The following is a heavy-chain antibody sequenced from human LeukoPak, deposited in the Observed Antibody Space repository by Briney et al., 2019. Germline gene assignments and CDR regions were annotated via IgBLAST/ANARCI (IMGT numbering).Heavy chain of an antibody. D-gene: IGHD3-10*01. CDR3: ARELWLKVFDI. CDR2: ISGRSDYI. CDR1: GFTLSTHS. J-gene: IGHJ3*02. Sequence: PGGSLRLSCAASGFTLSTHSMNWVRQAPGKVLEWVSAISGRSDYIFYADSVRGRFTISRDNAKNSLYLQMNNLRAEDTAVYYCARELWLKVFDIWGQGTMVTVSS. V-gene: IGHV3-21*06.